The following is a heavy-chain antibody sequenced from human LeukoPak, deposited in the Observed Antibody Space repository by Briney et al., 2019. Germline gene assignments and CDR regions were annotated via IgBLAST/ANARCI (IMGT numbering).Heavy chain of an antibody. D-gene: IGHD6-13*01. V-gene: IGHV1-18*01. Sequence: SVKVSFKASGYTFTSYGFSWVRQAPGQGIEWMGWISAYNGNTNYAQKRQGRVTMTTDTSTSTADKELRSLRSDDTGVYYCAGSVRRGIAVSGGAVAFDIWGQGTMVTVSS. CDR3: AGSVRRGIAVSGGAVAFDI. CDR1: GYTFTSYG. J-gene: IGHJ3*02. CDR2: ISAYNGNT.